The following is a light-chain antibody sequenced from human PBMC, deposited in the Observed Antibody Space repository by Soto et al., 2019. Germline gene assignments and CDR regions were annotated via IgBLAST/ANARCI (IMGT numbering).Light chain of an antibody. V-gene: IGLV1-40*01. CDR1: SSNIGAGYD. J-gene: IGLJ2*01. Sequence: QSVLTQPPSVSGAPGQRVTISCTGGSSNIGAGYDVHWYQQLPGTAPKLLIYGNSHRPSGVPDRFSGSKSGTSASLAITGLQAEDEADYYFQSYDSSLSAHVVFGGGTKLTVL. CDR2: GNS. CDR3: QSYDSSLSAHVV.